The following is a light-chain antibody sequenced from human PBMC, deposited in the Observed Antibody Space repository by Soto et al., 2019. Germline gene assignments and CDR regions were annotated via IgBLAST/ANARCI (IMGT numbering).Light chain of an antibody. CDR1: QSVSNY. J-gene: IGKJ5*01. CDR2: DAS. Sequence: EIVLTQSPATLSLSPGERATLSCRASQSVSNYLAWYQQKPGQAPRLLIYDASNRATGIPARFSGSGSGTDFTLTISSLEPEDFAVYYCQQRSNWPPSTFGQGHDWRLN. V-gene: IGKV3-11*01. CDR3: QQRSNWPPST.